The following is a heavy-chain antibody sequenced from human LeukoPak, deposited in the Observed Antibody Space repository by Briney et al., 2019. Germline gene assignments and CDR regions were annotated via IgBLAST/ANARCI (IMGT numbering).Heavy chain of an antibody. CDR3: ARGIAVADY. CDR1: GGSFSGYY. Sequence: PSETLSLTCAVYGGSFSGYYWSWIRQPPGKGLEWIGYIYYSGSTNYNPSLKSRVTISVDTSKNQFSLKLSSVTAADTAVYYCARGIAVADYWGQGTLVTVSS. V-gene: IGHV4-59*08. CDR2: IYYSGST. J-gene: IGHJ4*02. D-gene: IGHD6-19*01.